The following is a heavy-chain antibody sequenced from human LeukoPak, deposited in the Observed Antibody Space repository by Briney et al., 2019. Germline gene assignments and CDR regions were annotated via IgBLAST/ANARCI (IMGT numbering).Heavy chain of an antibody. CDR3: ARDARDGYTVNFDY. D-gene: IGHD5-24*01. CDR1: GASITSYY. Sequence: SETLSLTCTVSGASITSYYWSWIRQPPGKGLEWIGYIYYSGSTNYNPSLKSRVDISVDTSKNQFSLKLSSVTTADTAVYYCARDARDGYTVNFDYWGQGTLVTVSS. CDR2: IYYSGST. V-gene: IGHV4-59*01. J-gene: IGHJ4*02.